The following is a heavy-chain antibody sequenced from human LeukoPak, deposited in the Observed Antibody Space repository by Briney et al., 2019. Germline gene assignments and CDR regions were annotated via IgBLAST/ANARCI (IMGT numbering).Heavy chain of an antibody. V-gene: IGHV3-21*01. J-gene: IGHJ3*02. CDR2: ISSSGTYI. Sequence: GGSLRLSCAASRFTFSSYTITWVRQAPGKGLEWVSSISSSGTYIYYADSVKGRFTISRDNAKNSLYLQMNSLRAEDTAVYYCTRVDDYAFDIWGQGTMVTVSS. D-gene: IGHD3-3*01. CDR3: TRVDDYAFDI. CDR1: RFTFSSYT.